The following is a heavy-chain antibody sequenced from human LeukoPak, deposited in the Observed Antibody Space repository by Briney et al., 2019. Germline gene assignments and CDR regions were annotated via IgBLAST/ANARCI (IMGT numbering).Heavy chain of an antibody. D-gene: IGHD6-19*01. J-gene: IGHJ4*02. CDR2: IYYSGST. V-gene: IGHV4-59*01. CDR1: GGSISSYY. CDR3: ARQEGSSYSSGWYPHDY. Sequence: SETLSLTCTVSGGSISSYYWSWIRQPPGKGLDWIGYIYYSGSTNYNPSLKSRVTISVDTSKNQFSLKLSSVTAADTAVYYCARQEGSSYSSGWYPHDYWGQGTLVTVSS.